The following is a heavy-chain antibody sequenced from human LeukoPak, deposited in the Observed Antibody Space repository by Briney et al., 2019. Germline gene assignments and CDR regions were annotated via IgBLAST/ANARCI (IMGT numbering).Heavy chain of an antibody. J-gene: IGHJ3*02. V-gene: IGHV3-72*01. CDR1: GVTLSDHH. CDR2: TRDKARGYTT. Sequence: GGSLRLSCAASGVTLSDHHMDWVRQAPGKGLEWVGRTRDKARGYTTEYAASVKGRFTISRDDSKTLVYLQMNSLRTEDTAVYYCAKRGTLATVTTKAFDIWGQGTMVTVSS. D-gene: IGHD4-17*01. CDR3: AKRGTLATVTTKAFDI.